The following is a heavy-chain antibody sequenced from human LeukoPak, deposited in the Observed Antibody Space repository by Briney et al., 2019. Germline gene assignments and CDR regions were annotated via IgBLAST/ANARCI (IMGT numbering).Heavy chain of an antibody. CDR2: ISGSGGTT. Sequence: GGSLRLPCAASGFTFSTYAMSWVRRAPGKGLEWVSAISGSGGTTYYADSVKGRFTISRDNSKNTLYLQMNSLRAEDTAVYYCARAYEIVVVITANFDYWGQGTLVTVSS. CDR1: GFTFSTYA. D-gene: IGHD3-22*01. CDR3: ARAYEIVVVITANFDY. V-gene: IGHV3-23*01. J-gene: IGHJ4*02.